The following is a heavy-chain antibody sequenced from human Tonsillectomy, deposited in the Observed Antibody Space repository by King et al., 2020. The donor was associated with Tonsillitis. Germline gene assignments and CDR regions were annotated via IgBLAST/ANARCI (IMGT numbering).Heavy chain of an antibody. J-gene: IGHJ6*03. CDR1: GFTFSSYA. V-gene: IGHV3-23*04. CDR2: ITGSGGST. CDR3: VKGVGGLLWFGELPFIRPRGYYYMDV. Sequence: VQLVESGGDLVQPGGSLRLSCAASGFTFSSYAMSWVRQAPGKGLEWVSGITGSGGSTYYADSVKGRFTISRDNSNNTLYLQMNSLRAEDTAVYYCVKGVGGLLWFGELPFIRPRGYYYMDVWGKGTTVTVSS. D-gene: IGHD3-10*01.